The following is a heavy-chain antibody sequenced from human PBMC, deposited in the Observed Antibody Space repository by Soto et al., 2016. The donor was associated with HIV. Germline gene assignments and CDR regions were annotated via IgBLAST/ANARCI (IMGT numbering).Heavy chain of an antibody. CDR1: GFTFSSYS. CDR2: ITSGSSTI. Sequence: EVQLVESGGGLAQPGGSLRLSCAASGFTFSSYSMNWVRQSPGKGLEWISYITSGSSTIYYADSVKGRFTISRDNAKNSLYLQMNSLRAEDTAVYYCARLGGKGLFDYWGQGTLVTVSS. CDR3: ARLGGKGLFDY. J-gene: IGHJ4*02. V-gene: IGHV3-48*01. D-gene: IGHD2-15*01.